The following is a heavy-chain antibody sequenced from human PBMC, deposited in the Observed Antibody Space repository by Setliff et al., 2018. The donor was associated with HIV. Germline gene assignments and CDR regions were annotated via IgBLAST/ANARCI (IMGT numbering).Heavy chain of an antibody. J-gene: IGHJ4*02. D-gene: IGHD3-10*01. V-gene: IGHV4-59*12. CDR2: IYSSGST. CDR1: GGSISSYY. Sequence: SETLSLTCTVSGGSISSYYWSWIRQPPGKGLEWLGHIYSSGSTNYNPSLKSRVTISVDTSKNQFSLKLYSVTAADTAVYYCARDRRGTMVRGVTSPLDYWGQGTLVTVSS. CDR3: ARDRRGTMVRGVTSPLDY.